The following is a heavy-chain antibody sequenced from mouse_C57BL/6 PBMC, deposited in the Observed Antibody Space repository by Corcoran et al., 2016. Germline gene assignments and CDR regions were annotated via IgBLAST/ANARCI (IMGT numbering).Heavy chain of an antibody. CDR3: ARGEDSRFAY. CDR1: GYTFTSYG. Sequence: QVQLQQSGAELARPGASVKLSCKASGYTFTSYGISWVKQRTGQGLEWIGEIYPRSGNTYYNEKFKGKATLTADKSSSTAYMELRSLTSEDSAVYFCARGEDSRFAYWGQGTLVTVSA. V-gene: IGHV1-81*01. CDR2: IYPRSGNT. D-gene: IGHD3-3*01. J-gene: IGHJ3*01.